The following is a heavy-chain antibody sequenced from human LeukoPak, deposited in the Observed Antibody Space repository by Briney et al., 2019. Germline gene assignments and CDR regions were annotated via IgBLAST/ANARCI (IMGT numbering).Heavy chain of an antibody. CDR3: ASARYSGHEPFDF. CDR2: INPNTNGI. V-gene: IGHV1-2*02. J-gene: IGHJ4*02. Sequence: ASVRVSCKASGYTISDYFMHWVRQAPGQGLEWMGWINPNTNGINYAQKFQGRVIMTRDTSINTAYVELRSLTSDDTAIYYCASARYSGHEPFDFWGQGTLVTVST. CDR1: GYTISDYF. D-gene: IGHD5-12*01.